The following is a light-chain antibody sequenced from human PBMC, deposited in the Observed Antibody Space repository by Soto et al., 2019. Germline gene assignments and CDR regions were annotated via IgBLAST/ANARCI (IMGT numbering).Light chain of an antibody. CDR2: GNT. V-gene: IGLV1-40*01. CDR3: QSFDSSLSGYV. CDR1: SSNIGAGFD. J-gene: IGLJ1*01. Sequence: QSVLKQPPSVSESPGQRVTISCTGSSSNIGAGFDVHWYQQLPGEAPKLLIYGNTNRPSGVPDRFSGSKSGTSASLAITGLQVEDAADYYCQSFDSSLSGYVFGTGTKVTVL.